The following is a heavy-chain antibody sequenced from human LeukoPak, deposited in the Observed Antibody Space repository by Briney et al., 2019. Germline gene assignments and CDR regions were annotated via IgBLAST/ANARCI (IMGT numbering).Heavy chain of an antibody. CDR1: GFTFGDYA. J-gene: IGHJ3*02. Sequence: GGSLRLSCTASGFTFGDYAMSWVRQAPGKGLEWVSAISGSGGSTYYADSVKGRFTISRDNSKNTLYLQMNSLRAEDTAVYYCAKSAEQWLTSLDAFDIWGQGTMVTVSS. CDR2: ISGSGGST. CDR3: AKSAEQWLTSLDAFDI. D-gene: IGHD6-19*01. V-gene: IGHV3-23*01.